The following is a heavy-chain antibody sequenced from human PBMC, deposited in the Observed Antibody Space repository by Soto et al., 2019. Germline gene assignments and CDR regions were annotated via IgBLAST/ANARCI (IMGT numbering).Heavy chain of an antibody. Sequence: GGFVRPSRPASGFTFSNPWKHLVRRAAGKGREWVGRIKSKISGGTTDYAAPVKGRFTISRDDSKSTLYLQMDSLNSEDTGFYYCLCSGSNRLDFCGQRTLVTVYS. CDR2: IKSKISGGTT. CDR1: GFTFSNPW. D-gene: IGHD2-15*01. CDR3: LCSGSNRLDF. J-gene: IGHJ1*01. V-gene: IGHV3-15*01.